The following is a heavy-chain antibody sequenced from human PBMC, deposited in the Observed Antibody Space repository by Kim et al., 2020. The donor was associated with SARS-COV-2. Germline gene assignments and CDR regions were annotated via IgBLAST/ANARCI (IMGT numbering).Heavy chain of an antibody. CDR1: GFTFSSYA. J-gene: IGHJ6*02. V-gene: IGHV3-23*01. Sequence: GGSLRLSCAASGFTFSSYAMSWVRQAPGKGLEWVSAISGSGGSTYYADSVKGRFTISRDNSKNTLYLQMNSLRAEDTAVYYCAKGKYDYGGNPYYYYYGMDVWGQGTTVTVSS. CDR2: ISGSGGST. CDR3: AKGKYDYGGNPYYYYYGMDV. D-gene: IGHD4-17*01.